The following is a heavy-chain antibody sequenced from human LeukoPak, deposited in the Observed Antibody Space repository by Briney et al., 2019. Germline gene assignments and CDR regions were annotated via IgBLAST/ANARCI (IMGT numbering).Heavy chain of an antibody. CDR1: GFTFSSYS. V-gene: IGHV3-21*01. CDR2: ISSSSSYI. D-gene: IGHD3-16*01. Sequence: GGSLRLSCAASGFTFSSYSMNWVRQAPGKGLEWVSSISSSSSYIYYADSVKGRFTISRDNTKNSLYLQMNSLRAEDTAVYYCARVVYDYKNWFDPWGQGTLVTVSS. J-gene: IGHJ5*02. CDR3: ARVVYDYKNWFDP.